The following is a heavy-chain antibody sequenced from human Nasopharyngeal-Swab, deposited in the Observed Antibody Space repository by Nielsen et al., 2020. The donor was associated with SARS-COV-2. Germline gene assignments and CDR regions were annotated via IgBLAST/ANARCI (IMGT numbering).Heavy chain of an antibody. D-gene: IGHD1-1*01. Sequence: SVKVSCKVSGYTLTELSMHWVRQAPGQGLEWMGGIIPLFGTANYAQRFQGRVTITADESTSTAYMELSSLRSEDTAVYYCARGNNWSSIGGHFDYWGQGTLVTVSS. CDR2: IIPLFGTA. CDR1: GYTLTELS. CDR3: ARGNNWSSIGGHFDY. J-gene: IGHJ4*02. V-gene: IGHV1-69*13.